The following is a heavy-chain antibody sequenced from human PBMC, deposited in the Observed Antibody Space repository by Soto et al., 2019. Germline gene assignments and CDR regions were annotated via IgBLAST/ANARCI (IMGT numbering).Heavy chain of an antibody. CDR3: TTAGRGVAATRDFDY. Sequence: GGSLRLSCAASGFTFSNAWMSWVRQAPGKGLEWVGRIKSKTDGGTTEYAAPVKGRFTISRDDSKNTLNLQMNSLKTEDTAVYYCTTAGRGVAATRDFDYWGQGTLVTVSS. CDR2: IKSKTDGGTT. D-gene: IGHD2-15*01. V-gene: IGHV3-15*01. CDR1: GFTFSNAW. J-gene: IGHJ4*02.